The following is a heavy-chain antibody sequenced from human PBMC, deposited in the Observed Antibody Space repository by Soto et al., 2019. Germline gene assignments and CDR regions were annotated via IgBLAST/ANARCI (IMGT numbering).Heavy chain of an antibody. J-gene: IGHJ4*02. CDR2: INHSGSA. CDR1: GGSFSDYI. V-gene: IGHV4-34*01. Sequence: PSETLSLTCDVYGGSFSDYIWTWIRQTPGKGLQWIGQINHSGSANYNPSLKSRVTISVHTSSSQFSLELSSVTAADTAVYYCARHPGYYDILTGYTTYYFDYWGQGILVTVSS. CDR3: ARHPGYYDILTGYTTYYFDY. D-gene: IGHD3-9*01.